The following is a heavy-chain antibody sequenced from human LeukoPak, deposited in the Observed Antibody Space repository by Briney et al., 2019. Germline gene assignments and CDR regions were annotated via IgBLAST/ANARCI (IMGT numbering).Heavy chain of an antibody. CDR2: ISRSGGST. V-gene: IGHV3-23*01. D-gene: IGHD2-2*01. Sequence: GGSLRLSCAASGFTFSRYSMNWVRQAPGKGLEWVSTISRSGGSTYYADSVKGRFTISRDNSKNTLYLQMNSLRPDDTALYYCAKTVPPVNYWGQGTLVTVSS. J-gene: IGHJ4*02. CDR3: AKTVPPVNY. CDR1: GFTFSRYS.